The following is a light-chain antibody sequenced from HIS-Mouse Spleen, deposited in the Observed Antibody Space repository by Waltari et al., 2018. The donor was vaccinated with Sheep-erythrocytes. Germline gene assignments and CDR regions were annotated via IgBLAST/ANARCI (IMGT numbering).Light chain of an antibody. V-gene: IGLV3-10*01. CDR2: EDS. CDR3: YSTDSSGNHWV. CDR1: ALPKKY. Sequence: SYELTQPPSVSVSPGQTARITCSGDALPKKYAYWYQQKSGQAPVLVIYEDSKRTSGSPERFSGSSSGTMATVTISGAQVEDDADYYCYSTDSSGNHWVFGGGTKLTVL. J-gene: IGLJ3*02.